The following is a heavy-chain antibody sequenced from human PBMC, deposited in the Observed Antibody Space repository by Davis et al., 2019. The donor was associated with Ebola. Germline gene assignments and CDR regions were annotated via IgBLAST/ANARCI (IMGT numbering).Heavy chain of an antibody. V-gene: IGHV3-23*01. Sequence: GESLKISCAASGFTFSSYAMSWVRQAPGKGLEWVSAISGSGGSTYYADSVKGRFTISRDNSKNTLYLQMNSLRAEDTAVYYCATSVDTAMVPSPFDYWGQGTLVTVSS. J-gene: IGHJ4*02. D-gene: IGHD5-18*01. CDR2: ISGSGGST. CDR3: ATSVDTAMVPSPFDY. CDR1: GFTFSSYA.